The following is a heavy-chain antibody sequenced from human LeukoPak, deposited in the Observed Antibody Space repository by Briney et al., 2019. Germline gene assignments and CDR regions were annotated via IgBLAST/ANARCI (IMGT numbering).Heavy chain of an antibody. J-gene: IGHJ4*02. CDR3: ARGRDGYNWIDY. CDR2: ISGSGGST. Sequence: GGSLRLSCAASGFTFSSYAMSWVRQAPGKGLEWVSAISGSGGSTYYADSVKGRFTISRDNSKNTLYLQMNSLRAEDTAVYYCARGRDGYNWIDYWGQGTLVTVSS. V-gene: IGHV3-23*01. D-gene: IGHD5-24*01. CDR1: GFTFSSYA.